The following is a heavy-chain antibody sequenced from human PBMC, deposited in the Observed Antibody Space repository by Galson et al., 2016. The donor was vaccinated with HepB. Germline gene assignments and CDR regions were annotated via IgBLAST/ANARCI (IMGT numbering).Heavy chain of an antibody. CDR3: TRVLIVYSSWSRNNYYYYGMDV. CDR1: GFTFSRHG. CDR2: GSNK. Sequence: SLRLSCAASGFTFSRHGMHWVRQAPGKGLEWVADGSNKYYADSVKGRFTISRDNSKNTLYLQMNSLRAEDTAVYYCTRVLIVYSSWSRNNYYYYGMDVWGQGTTVTVSS. D-gene: IGHD6-19*01. V-gene: IGHV3-30*03. J-gene: IGHJ6*02.